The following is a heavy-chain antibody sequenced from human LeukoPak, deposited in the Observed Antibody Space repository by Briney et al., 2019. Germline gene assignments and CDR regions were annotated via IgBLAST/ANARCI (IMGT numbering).Heavy chain of an antibody. Sequence: PSETLSLTCTVSGGSIISSTSYWGWIRQSPGKGLEWIGTIYYSGSTYYNPSLKSRVTISLDMSKNQFSLKLNSVTAADTALYYCMRHVSPSREFDYWGQGTLVTVSS. CDR2: IYYSGST. V-gene: IGHV4-39*01. CDR3: MRHVSPSREFDY. CDR1: GGSIISSTSY. J-gene: IGHJ4*02. D-gene: IGHD5/OR15-5a*01.